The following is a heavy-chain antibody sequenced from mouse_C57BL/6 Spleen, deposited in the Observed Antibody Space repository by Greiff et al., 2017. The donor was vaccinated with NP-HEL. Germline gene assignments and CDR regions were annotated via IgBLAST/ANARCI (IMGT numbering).Heavy chain of an antibody. CDR1: GYAFSSSW. J-gene: IGHJ2*01. V-gene: IGHV1-82*01. CDR3: ARSGLGGNSYYFDY. Sequence: QVQLKESGPELVKPGASVKISCKASGYAFSSSWMNWVKQRPGKGLEWIGRIYPGDGDTNYNGKFKGKATLTADKSSSTAYMQLSSLTSEDSAVYFCARSGLGGNSYYFDYWGQGTTLTVSS. D-gene: IGHD2-1*01. CDR2: IYPGDGDT.